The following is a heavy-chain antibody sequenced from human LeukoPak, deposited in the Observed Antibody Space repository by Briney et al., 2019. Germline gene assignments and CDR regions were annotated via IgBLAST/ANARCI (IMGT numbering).Heavy chain of an antibody. CDR2: INTNTGNP. D-gene: IGHD6-19*01. V-gene: IGHV7-4-1*02. CDR3: ARAPRDPYSSGWYPNFDY. J-gene: IGHJ4*02. CDR1: GYTFTSYA. Sequence: ASVKVSCKASGYTFTSYAMNWVRQAPGQGLEWMGWINTNTGNPTYAQGFTGRFVFSLDTSVSTAYLQISILKAEDTAVYYCARAPRDPYSSGWYPNFDYWGQGTLVTVSS.